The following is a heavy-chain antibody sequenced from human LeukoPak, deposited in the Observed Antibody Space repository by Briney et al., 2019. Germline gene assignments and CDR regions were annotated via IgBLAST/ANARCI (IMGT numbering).Heavy chain of an antibody. CDR3: AGDSGWLTVH. CDR1: GITFSTYT. J-gene: IGHJ4*02. D-gene: IGHD6-19*01. CDR2: IGPSGTNT. Sequence: GGSLRLSCVVSGITFSTYTMNWVRQAPGKGLEWVSSIGPSGTNTHYADSVKGRFTISRDNAKNLAYLQMHSLRAEDSAVYYCAGDSGWLTVHWGQGTPVTVSS. V-gene: IGHV3-21*01.